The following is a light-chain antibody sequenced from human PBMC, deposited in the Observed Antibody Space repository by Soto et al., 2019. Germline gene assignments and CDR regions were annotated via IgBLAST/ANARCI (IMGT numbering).Light chain of an antibody. J-gene: IGLJ1*01. CDR1: SSDVGAYNY. CDR2: EVS. V-gene: IGLV2-14*01. CDR3: SSYTSSTTYTYV. Sequence: QSVLTKPASVSGSPGQSITISCTGSSSDVGAYNYVSWFQQHPGKAPKLMIYEVSNRPSGVSNRFSGSKSGNTAPLTISGLQAEDEADYYCSSYTSSTTYTYVFGTGTKVTVL.